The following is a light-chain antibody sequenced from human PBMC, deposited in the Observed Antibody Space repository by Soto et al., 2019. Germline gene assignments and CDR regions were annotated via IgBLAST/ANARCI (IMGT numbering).Light chain of an antibody. V-gene: IGLV1-40*01. CDR2: GNS. CDR3: QSYDSSLSGWV. J-gene: IGLJ3*02. Sequence: QSVLTKPPSVSGAPGQRVTISCTGSSSNIGAGYDVHWYQQLPGTAPKLLIYGNSNRPSGVPDRFSGSKSGTSASLAITGLQAEDEADCYCQSYDSSLSGWVFGGGTKLTVL. CDR1: SSNIGAGYD.